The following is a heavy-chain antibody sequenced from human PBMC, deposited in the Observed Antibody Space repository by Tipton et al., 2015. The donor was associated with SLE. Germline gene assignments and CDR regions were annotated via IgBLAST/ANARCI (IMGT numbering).Heavy chain of an antibody. CDR3: ARGLDFDCSSTSCYRANAFDI. CDR1: GYTFTSYD. Sequence: QSGAEVKKPGASVKVSCKASGYTFTSYDINWVRQATGQGLEWMGWMNPNSGNTGYAQKFQGRVTMTTDTSTSTAYMELRSLRSDDTAVYYCARGLDFDCSSTSCYRANAFDIWGQGTMVTVSS. J-gene: IGHJ3*02. V-gene: IGHV1-8*01. CDR2: MNPNSGNT. D-gene: IGHD2-2*02.